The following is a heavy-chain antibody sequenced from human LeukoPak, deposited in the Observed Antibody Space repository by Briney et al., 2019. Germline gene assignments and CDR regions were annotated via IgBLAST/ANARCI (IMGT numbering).Heavy chain of an antibody. CDR2: LSGSGGNT. CDR3: AKDRLFFDY. Sequence: GGSLRLSCAASGFTFSSYTMNWVRQAPGKGLEWVSALSGSGGNTYYADSVKGRFTISRDNSKNTLYLQMNSLRAEDTAIYYCAKDRLFFDYWGQGTLVTVSS. V-gene: IGHV3-23*01. CDR1: GFTFSSYT. J-gene: IGHJ4*02.